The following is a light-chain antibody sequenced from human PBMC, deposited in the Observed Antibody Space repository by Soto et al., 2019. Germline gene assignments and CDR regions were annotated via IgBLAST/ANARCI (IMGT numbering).Light chain of an antibody. V-gene: IGLV2-14*03. CDR1: SSDVGGHNY. Sequence: QSALTQPASVSGSPGQSIIISCTGTSSDVGGHNYVSWYQHHPGKAPKLIIYDVSNRPSGVSIRFSSSKSGNTASLTISGLQAEDEADYYCQSYTSNSVVFGGGTQLTVL. CDR3: QSYTSNSVV. CDR2: DVS. J-gene: IGLJ2*01.